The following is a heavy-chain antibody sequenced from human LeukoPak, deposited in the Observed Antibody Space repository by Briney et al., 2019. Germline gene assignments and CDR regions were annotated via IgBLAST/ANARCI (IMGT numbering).Heavy chain of an antibody. CDR3: ARGGLRRSLGWFDP. V-gene: IGHV6-1*01. J-gene: IGHJ5*02. CDR2: TYYGSKWYT. D-gene: IGHD6-13*01. Sequence: SQTISLTCAISGDSVSSNSVGWNWIRQSPSRGLEWLGRTYYGSKWYTDYAVSVISRITINVDTSKNQFSLQLNSVTPEDTAVYYCARGGLRRSLGWFDPWGQGTLVTVSS. CDR1: GDSVSSNSVG.